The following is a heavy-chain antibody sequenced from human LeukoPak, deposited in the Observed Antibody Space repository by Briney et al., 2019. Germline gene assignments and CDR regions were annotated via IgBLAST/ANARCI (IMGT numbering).Heavy chain of an antibody. J-gene: IGHJ4*02. CDR2: ISYDGSNK. CDR1: GFTFSSYA. D-gene: IGHD3-10*01. CDR3: ARAPIQLITMVRGAPFDY. V-gene: IGHV3-30-3*01. Sequence: GGSPRLSCAASGFTFSSYAMHWVRQAPGKGLGWVAVISYDGSNKYYADSVKGRFTISRDNSKNTLYLQMNSLRAEDTAVYYCARAPIQLITMVRGAPFDYWGQGTLVTVSS.